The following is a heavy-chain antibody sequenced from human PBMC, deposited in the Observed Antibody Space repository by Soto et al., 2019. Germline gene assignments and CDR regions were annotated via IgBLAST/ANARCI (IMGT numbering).Heavy chain of an antibody. J-gene: IGHJ6*03. CDR3: ARGLSAVRAVWHDYYYYMDV. CDR1: GYTFTSYD. D-gene: IGHD1-26*01. Sequence: ASVKVSCNASGYTFTSYDINWVRQATGQGLEWMGWMNPNSGNTGYAQKFQGRVTMTRNTSISTAYMELSSLRSEDTAVYYCARGLSAVRAVWHDYYYYMDVWGKGTTVTVSS. CDR2: MNPNSGNT. V-gene: IGHV1-8*01.